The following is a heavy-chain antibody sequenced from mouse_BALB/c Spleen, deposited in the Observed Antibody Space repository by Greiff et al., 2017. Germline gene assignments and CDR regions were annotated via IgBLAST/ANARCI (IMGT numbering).Heavy chain of an antibody. CDR3: ARWGDSFDY. V-gene: IGHV1-67*01. J-gene: IGHJ2*01. Sequence: VQLQQSGPELVRPGVSVKISCKGSGYTFTDYAMHWVKQSHAKSLEWIGVISTYYGNTNYNQKFKGKATMTVDKSSSTAYMELARLTSEDSAIYYCARWGDSFDYWGKGTTLTVSS. CDR2: ISTYYGNT. CDR1: GYTFTDYA.